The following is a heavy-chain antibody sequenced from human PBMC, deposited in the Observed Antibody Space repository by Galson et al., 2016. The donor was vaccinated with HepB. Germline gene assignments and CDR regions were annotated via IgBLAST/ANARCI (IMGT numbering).Heavy chain of an antibody. J-gene: IGHJ4*02. CDR3: ARLRRIVTTGSWSSPSYFDY. V-gene: IGHV1-2*02. Sequence: SVKVSCKAPGYILTGYYVHWVRQAPGQGLEWMGWIDPRSGGTIYAENFQGRVTMTRDTSINTAYMELSRLRSADTAVYYCARLRRIVTTGSWSSPSYFDYWGQGTLVTVSS. CDR2: IDPRSGGT. D-gene: IGHD1-26*01. CDR1: GYILTGYY.